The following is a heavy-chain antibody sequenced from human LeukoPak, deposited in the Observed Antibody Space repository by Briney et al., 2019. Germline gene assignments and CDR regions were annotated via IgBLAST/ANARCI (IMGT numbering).Heavy chain of an antibody. V-gene: IGHV3-48*03. CDR2: ISSSGTTI. CDR3: AKYYASRSRSFDF. Sequence: PGGSLRLSCAASGFTFSSYEMNWVRQAPGKGLQWVSDISSSGTTIYYADSVKGRFTISRDNAKNSLYLQMNSLRAEDTAVYYCAKYYASRSRSFDFWGQGTLVTVSS. CDR1: GFTFSSYE. D-gene: IGHD3-10*01. J-gene: IGHJ4*02.